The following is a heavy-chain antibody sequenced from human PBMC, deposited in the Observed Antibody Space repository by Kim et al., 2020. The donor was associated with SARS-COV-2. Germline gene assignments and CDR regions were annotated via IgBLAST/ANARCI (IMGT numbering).Heavy chain of an antibody. D-gene: IGHD3-22*01. Sequence: KSRVTISVDKSKNQFSLKLSSVTAADTAVYYCVRGPQYYYDSSGYSPFDYWGQGTLVTVSS. J-gene: IGHJ4*02. V-gene: IGHV4-4*02. CDR3: VRGPQYYYDSSGYSPFDY.